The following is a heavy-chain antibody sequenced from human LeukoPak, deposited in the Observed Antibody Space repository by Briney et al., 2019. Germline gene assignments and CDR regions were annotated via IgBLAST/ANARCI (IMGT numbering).Heavy chain of an antibody. D-gene: IGHD6-13*01. CDR2: INPSGGST. V-gene: IGHV1-46*01. CDR1: GYTFTSYY. CDR3: ARDSYSSSWYPNWFDP. Sequence: GASVKVSCKASGYTFTSYYMHWVRQAPGQGLEWMGIINPSGGSTSYAQKFQGRVTITRDTSASTAYMELSSLRSEDTAVYYCARDSYSSSWYPNWFDPWGQGTLVTVSS. J-gene: IGHJ5*02.